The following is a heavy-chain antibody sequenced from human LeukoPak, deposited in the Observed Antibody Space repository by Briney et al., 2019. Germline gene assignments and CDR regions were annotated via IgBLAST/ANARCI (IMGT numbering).Heavy chain of an antibody. Sequence: GASLKISCKGSGYRFTSYWIGWVRQMPGKGLEWMGIIYPGDSDTRYSPSFQGQVTISADKSISTAYLQWSSLKASDTAMYYCARGGVVTAIPFWFDRWGQGTLVTVSS. CDR3: ARGGVVTAIPFWFDR. D-gene: IGHD2-21*02. CDR1: GYRFTSYW. V-gene: IGHV5-51*01. J-gene: IGHJ5*02. CDR2: IYPGDSDT.